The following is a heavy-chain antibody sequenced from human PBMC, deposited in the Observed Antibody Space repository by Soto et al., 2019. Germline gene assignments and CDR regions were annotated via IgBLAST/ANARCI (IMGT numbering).Heavy chain of an antibody. V-gene: IGHV1-69*08. J-gene: IGHJ4*02. CDR2: IIPAVGAG. CDR1: GGTFDSLS. CDR3: ARRARIGAQLWLPFDL. D-gene: IGHD5-18*01. Sequence: SVKVSCKASGGTFDSLSINLVRLAPGQGLEWMGRIIPAVGAGNYPQKFQGRVTMTRDFFKNTAYMELSSLRSEDTAVYYCARRARIGAQLWLPFDLWAQGSLVTVSS.